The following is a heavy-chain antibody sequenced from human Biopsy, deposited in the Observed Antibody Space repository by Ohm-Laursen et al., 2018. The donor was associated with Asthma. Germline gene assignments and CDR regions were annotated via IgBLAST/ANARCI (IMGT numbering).Heavy chain of an antibody. CDR1: SGSINNFY. J-gene: IGHJ4*02. D-gene: IGHD2-21*02. Sequence: SETLSLTCTVSSGSINNFYWSWIRQPPGKGLESIGHVYYSGSTNYNPSLKSRVTISIDASKNRFSLKLTSVTAADTAVYYCARGVDRVTGLLDHFDSWGQGTLVTVSS. V-gene: IGHV4-59*01. CDR3: ARGVDRVTGLLDHFDS. CDR2: VYYSGST.